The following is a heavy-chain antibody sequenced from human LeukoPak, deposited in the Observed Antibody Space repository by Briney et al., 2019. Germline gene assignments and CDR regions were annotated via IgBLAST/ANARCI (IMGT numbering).Heavy chain of an antibody. V-gene: IGHV4-4*07. CDR3: ARDSSGSGSYYRTFDY. Sequence: PSETLSLTCTVSGGSISSYYWSWIRQPAGKGLEWIGRIYTSGSTNYNPSLKSRVTMSVDTSKNQFSLKLSSVTAADTAVYYCARDSSGSGSYYRTFDYWGQGTLVTVSS. CDR2: IYTSGST. D-gene: IGHD3-10*01. J-gene: IGHJ4*02. CDR1: GGSISSYY.